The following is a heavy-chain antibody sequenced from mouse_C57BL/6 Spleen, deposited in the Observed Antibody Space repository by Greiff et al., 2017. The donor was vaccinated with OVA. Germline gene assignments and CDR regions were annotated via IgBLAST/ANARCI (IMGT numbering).Heavy chain of an antibody. CDR1: GFTFSDYG. CDR3: ARGAY. J-gene: IGHJ3*01. Sequence: EVQLVESGGGLVQPGGSLKLSCAASGFTFSDYGMAWVRQAPGKGPEWVAFISNLAYSIYYADTVKGRFTISRENAKNTLYLEMSSLRSEDTAMYYCARGAYWGQGTLVTVSA. V-gene: IGHV5-15*01. CDR2: ISNLAYSI.